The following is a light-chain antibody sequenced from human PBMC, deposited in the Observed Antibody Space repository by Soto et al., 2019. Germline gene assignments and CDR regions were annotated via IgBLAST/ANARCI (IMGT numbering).Light chain of an antibody. CDR3: QQYGSSPLT. V-gene: IGKV3-20*01. CDR1: QTVNNNY. J-gene: IGKJ4*01. CDR2: GAS. Sequence: ELVLTQSPGTLSLSPGERATLSCRASQTVNNNYLAWYQQIPGQALRLLISGASGRATGTPDRFSGSASGTDFTLTISRLEPEDFAVYYCQQYGSSPLTFGGGTKVDIK.